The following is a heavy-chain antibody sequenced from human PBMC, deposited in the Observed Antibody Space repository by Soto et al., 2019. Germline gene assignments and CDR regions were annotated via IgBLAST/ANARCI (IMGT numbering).Heavy chain of an antibody. CDR1: GGSINTFY. CDR2: IFSSGST. V-gene: IGHV4-4*07. J-gene: IGHJ4*01. D-gene: IGHD5-12*01. Sequence: SETLSLTCTVSGGSINTFYWSWVRQPAGKGLGWIGRIFSSGSTSFNPSLESRVAMSVDTSKNHFSLNLSSVTAADMAVYYCAREGSYSAYNFAHGIQLWSFDFWGHGALVTVS. CDR3: AREGSYSAYNFAHGIQLWSFDF.